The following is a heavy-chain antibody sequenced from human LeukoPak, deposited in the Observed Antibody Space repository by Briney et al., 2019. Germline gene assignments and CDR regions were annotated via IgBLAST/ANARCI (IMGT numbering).Heavy chain of an antibody. J-gene: IGHJ5*02. CDR2: INYSGNT. Sequence: SETLSLTCTVSGGSISAYYWSWIRQPPGKGLEWIGYINYSGNTNYNPSLKSRVTISVDTSKNQFSLKLSSVTAADTAVYYCASFSWGSGSYNQEAIWSWFDPWGQGTLVIVST. D-gene: IGHD3-10*01. CDR1: GGSISAYY. V-gene: IGHV4-59*08. CDR3: ASFSWGSGSYNQEAIWSWFDP.